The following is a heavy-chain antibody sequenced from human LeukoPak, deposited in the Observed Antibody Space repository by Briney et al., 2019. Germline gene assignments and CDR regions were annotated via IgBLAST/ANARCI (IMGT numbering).Heavy chain of an antibody. CDR3: ARVGGGNFYYYYYYMDV. CDR2: ISYDGSNK. J-gene: IGHJ6*03. V-gene: IGHV3-30*04. D-gene: IGHD4-23*01. CDR1: GFTFSSYA. Sequence: PGGSLRLSCAASGFTFSSYAMHWVRQAPGKGLEWVAVISYDGSNKYCADSVKGRFTISRDNSKNTLYLQMNSLRAEDTAVYYCARVGGGNFYYYYYYMDVWGKGTTVTVSS.